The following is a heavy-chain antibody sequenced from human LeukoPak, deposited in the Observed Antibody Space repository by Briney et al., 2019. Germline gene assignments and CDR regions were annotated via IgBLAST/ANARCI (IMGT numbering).Heavy chain of an antibody. CDR1: GFTFSNYG. V-gene: IGHV3-30*02. CDR3: GRDNTGSVDY. CDR2: IRHDGSKI. Sequence: GGSLRLSCEASGFTFSNYGMHWVRQAPGKGLEWAAFIRHDGSKIYYADSVKGRFTISRDSSKSTLYLQTNSLRAEDTAVYYCGRDNTGSVDYWGQGTLVTVSS. D-gene: IGHD3-10*01. J-gene: IGHJ4*02.